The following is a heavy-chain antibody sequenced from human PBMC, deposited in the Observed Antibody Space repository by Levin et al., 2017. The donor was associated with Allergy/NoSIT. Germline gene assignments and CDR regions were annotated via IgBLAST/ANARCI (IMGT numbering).Heavy chain of an antibody. V-gene: IGHV3-7*01. J-gene: IGHJ5*02. CDR2: INEDGSKK. Sequence: GGSLRLSCAASGFTFSTSYLNWVRQAPGKGLEWVANINEDGSKKSYADSVRGRFTISRDNANNALHLQMDSLRVDDTALYYCTRALGPWGQGTLVTVS. CDR1: GFTFSTSY. CDR3: TRALGP.